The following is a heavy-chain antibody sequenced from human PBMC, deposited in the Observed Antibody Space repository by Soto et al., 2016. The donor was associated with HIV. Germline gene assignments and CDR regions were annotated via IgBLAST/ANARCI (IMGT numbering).Heavy chain of an antibody. CDR1: GGPSGNYA. Sequence: QVHLVQSESEVKESGSSMKVSCKASGGPSGNYAFSWVRQAPGQGLEWMGGIIPVLNIVTYAETLQGRVTLIADRGTNTVYMELTNLRSADTAMYYCARSLGDYSGNFDSWGQGTLVIVSS. J-gene: IGHJ4*02. V-gene: IGHV1-69*10. D-gene: IGHD4-17*01. CDR3: ARSLGDYSGNFDS. CDR2: IIPVLNIV.